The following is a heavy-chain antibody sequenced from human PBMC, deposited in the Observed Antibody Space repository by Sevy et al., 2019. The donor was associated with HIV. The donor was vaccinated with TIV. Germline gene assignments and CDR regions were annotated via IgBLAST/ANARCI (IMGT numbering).Heavy chain of an antibody. CDR1: GFTSSTHA. CDR3: ARGGSGSFDPFYYYYDMDV. V-gene: IGHV3-30-3*01. D-gene: IGHD3-10*01. J-gene: IGHJ6*02. CDR2: ISYDGHMK. Sequence: GGSLRLSCTASGFTSSTHAAHWVRQAPGKGLEWVAVISYDGHMKYYADSVKGRFTISRDNSKSALYMDMNSLRPDDTARYYCARGGSGSFDPFYYYYDMDVWGQGTTVTVSS.